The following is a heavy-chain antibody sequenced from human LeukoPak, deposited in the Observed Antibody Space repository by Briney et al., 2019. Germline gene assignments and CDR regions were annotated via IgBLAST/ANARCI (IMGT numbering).Heavy chain of an antibody. J-gene: IGHJ4*02. V-gene: IGHV1-69*01. CDR3: ARGEAIYDILTGYYPDPFDY. Sequence: SVKVSCKASGGTFSSYAISWVRQAPGQGLEWMGGIIPIFGTANYAQKFQGRVTITADESTSTAYMELSSLRSEDTAVYYCARGEAIYDILTGYYPDPFDYRGQGTLVTVSS. CDR1: GGTFSSYA. D-gene: IGHD3-9*01. CDR2: IIPIFGTA.